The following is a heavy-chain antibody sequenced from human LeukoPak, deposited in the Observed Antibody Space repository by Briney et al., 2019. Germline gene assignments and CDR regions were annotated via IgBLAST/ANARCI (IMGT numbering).Heavy chain of an antibody. CDR1: GYTFTSYG. CDR2: ISAYNGNT. J-gene: IGHJ4*02. CDR3: ARGYRSSTSCYSPLDY. D-gene: IGHD2-2*01. V-gene: IGHV1-18*03. Sequence: ASVKVSCKASGYTFTSYGISWVRQAPGQGLEWMGWISAYNGNTNYAQKLQGRVTMTTDTSTSTAYMELSSLRSEDMAVYYCARGYRSSTSCYSPLDYWGQGTLVTVSS.